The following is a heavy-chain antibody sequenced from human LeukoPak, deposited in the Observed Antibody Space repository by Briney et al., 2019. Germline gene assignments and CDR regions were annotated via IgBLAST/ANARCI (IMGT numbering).Heavy chain of an antibody. V-gene: IGHV4-59*01. J-gene: IGHJ3*02. CDR1: GGSISSYY. CDR3: ARVRPDTAMDSNAFDI. D-gene: IGHD5-18*01. CDR2: IYYSGST. Sequence: SATLSLTCTVSGGSISSYYWSWIRQPPGKGLEWIGYIYYSGSTNYNPSLKSRVTISVDTSKNQFSLKLSSVTAADTAVYYCARVRPDTAMDSNAFDIWGQGTMVTVSS.